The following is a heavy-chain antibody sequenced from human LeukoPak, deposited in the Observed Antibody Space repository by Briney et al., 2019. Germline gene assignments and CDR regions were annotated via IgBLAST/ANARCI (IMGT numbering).Heavy chain of an antibody. V-gene: IGHV4-38-2*02. J-gene: IGHJ4*02. CDR2: IYHSGST. Sequence: SETLSVTCTVSGYSISSGYYWGWIRQRPGKGLEWIGSIYHSGSTYYNPSLKSRVTIPVDTSKNQFSLKLSSVTAADTAVYYCARGPPMPDYWGQGTLVTVSS. D-gene: IGHD1-14*01. CDR1: GYSISSGYY. CDR3: ARGPPMPDY.